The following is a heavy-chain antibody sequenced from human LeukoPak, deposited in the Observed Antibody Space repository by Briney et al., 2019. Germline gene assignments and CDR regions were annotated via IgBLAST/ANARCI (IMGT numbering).Heavy chain of an antibody. V-gene: IGHV3-30*02. CDR2: IRNDGNNK. CDR1: GFTFSDYA. Sequence: PGGSLRLSCAASGFTFSDYAMFWVRQAPGKGLEWVAFIRNDGNNKCYADSVKGRFTISRDISKNTLFLQMNSLRAEDTAVYYCAGEYSYDSGNHAFDYWGQGTLVTVSS. J-gene: IGHJ4*02. CDR3: AGEYSYDSGNHAFDY. D-gene: IGHD3-10*01.